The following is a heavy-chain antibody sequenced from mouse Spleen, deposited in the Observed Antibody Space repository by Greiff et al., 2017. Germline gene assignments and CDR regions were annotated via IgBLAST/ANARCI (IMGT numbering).Heavy chain of an antibody. CDR3: ARTTVVAYGFSYYAMDY. J-gene: IGHJ4*01. CDR1: GFTFSSYA. D-gene: IGHD1-1*01. Sequence: EVKVVESGGGLVKPGGSLKLSCAASGFTFSSYAMSWVRQTPEKRLEWVATISSGGSYTYYPDSVKGRFTISRDNAKNTLYLQMSSLRSEDTAMYYCARTTVVAYGFSYYAMDYWGQGTSVTVSS. CDR2: ISSGGSYT. V-gene: IGHV5-9-1*01.